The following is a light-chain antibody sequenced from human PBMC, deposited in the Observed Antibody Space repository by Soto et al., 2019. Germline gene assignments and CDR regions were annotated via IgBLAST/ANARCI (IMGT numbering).Light chain of an antibody. CDR2: DVS. CDR3: SSFTSSNTYVV. V-gene: IGLV2-14*01. CDR1: SSDIGGYNY. J-gene: IGLJ2*01. Sequence: QSALTQPASVSGSPGQSITISCTGTSSDIGGYNYVSWYQQHPGKAPKLMIYDVSHRPSGVSNRFAGSKSGNTASLTISGLQAEDEADYYCSSFTSSNTYVVLGGGTKLTVL.